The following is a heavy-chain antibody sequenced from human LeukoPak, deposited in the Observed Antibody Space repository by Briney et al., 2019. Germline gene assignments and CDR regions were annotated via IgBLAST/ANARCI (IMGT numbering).Heavy chain of an antibody. Sequence: SETLSLTCAVYGGSFSNYYWSWIRQPPGKGLEWIGEINHSGSINYNPSLKSRVAISVDTSKNQFSLELSSVTAADTAVYYCARGQWLDNYWGQGTLVTVS. CDR3: ARGQWLDNY. V-gene: IGHV4-34*01. CDR2: INHSGSI. J-gene: IGHJ4*02. CDR1: GGSFSNYY. D-gene: IGHD6-19*01.